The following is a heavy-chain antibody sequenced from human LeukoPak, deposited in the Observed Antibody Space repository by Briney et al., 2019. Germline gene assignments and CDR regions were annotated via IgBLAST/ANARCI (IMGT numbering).Heavy chain of an antibody. CDR1: GGSISSGGYY. J-gene: IGHJ4*02. V-gene: IGHV4-31*03. CDR2: IYYSGST. Sequence: SQTLSLTCTVSGGSISSGGYYWSWIRQHPGKGLEWIGYIYYSGSTYYNPSLKSRVTISVDTSKNQFSLKLSSVTAADTAVYYCARAPDGRPAAKVPLYSFDYWGQGTLVTVSS. D-gene: IGHD2-2*01. CDR3: ARAPDGRPAAKVPLYSFDY.